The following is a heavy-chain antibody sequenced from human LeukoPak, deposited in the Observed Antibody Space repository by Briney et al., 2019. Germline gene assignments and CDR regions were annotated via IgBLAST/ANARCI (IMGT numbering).Heavy chain of an antibody. CDR2: INPSGGST. CDR3: ARPLGIAVAGTGPFDY. Sequence: GASVKVSCKASGYTFTSYYMHWVRQAPGQGLAWMGIINPSGGSTSYAQKFQGRVTMTRDTSTSTVYMELSSLRSEDTAVYYCARPLGIAVAGTGPFDYWGQGTLVTVSS. J-gene: IGHJ4*02. CDR1: GYTFTSYY. V-gene: IGHV1-46*01. D-gene: IGHD6-19*01.